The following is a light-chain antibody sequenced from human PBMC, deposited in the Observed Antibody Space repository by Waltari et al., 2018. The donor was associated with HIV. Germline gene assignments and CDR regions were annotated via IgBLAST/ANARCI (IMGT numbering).Light chain of an antibody. CDR3: QQYNNWPPFT. CDR2: GAS. J-gene: IGKJ3*01. Sequence: EIVMTQSPATLSVYPGERATLSCRASQSVSSNLAWYQQKPGQAPRLLIHGASTRATGIPARFSGSVSGTEFTLTISSLQSEDFAVYYCQQYNNWPPFTFGPGTKVDIK. V-gene: IGKV3-15*01. CDR1: QSVSSN.